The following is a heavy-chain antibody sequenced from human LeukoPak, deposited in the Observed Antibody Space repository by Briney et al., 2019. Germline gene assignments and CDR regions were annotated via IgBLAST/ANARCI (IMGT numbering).Heavy chain of an antibody. V-gene: IGHV3-23*01. CDR2: ISGSGGST. CDR1: GFTFSSYA. Sequence: GGSLRLSCAASGFTFSSYAMSWVRQAPGKGLEWVSAISGSGGSTYYADSVKGRFTISRDNSKNTLYLQMNSLRAEDTAVYYCAKDLVYCSGGSCYLPYYYYGMDVWGQGTTVTVSS. D-gene: IGHD2-15*01. J-gene: IGHJ6*02. CDR3: AKDLVYCSGGSCYLPYYYYGMDV.